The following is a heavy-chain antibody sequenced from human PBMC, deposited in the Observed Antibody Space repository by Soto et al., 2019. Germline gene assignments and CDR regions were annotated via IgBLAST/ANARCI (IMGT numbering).Heavy chain of an antibody. D-gene: IGHD2-8*01. CDR2: ISPNGDIT. J-gene: IGHJ5*02. V-gene: IGHV1-46*01. Sequence: GASVTVSCKASGYIFTITYMHWVRQATGQGLEWMGLISPNGDITNYAQKFQGRVTLTRDTSTATDYMELSSLRSEDTAMYYCARDNSFNDVAWWFAPWGQGTLVTVSS. CDR1: GYIFTITY. CDR3: ARDNSFNDVAWWFAP.